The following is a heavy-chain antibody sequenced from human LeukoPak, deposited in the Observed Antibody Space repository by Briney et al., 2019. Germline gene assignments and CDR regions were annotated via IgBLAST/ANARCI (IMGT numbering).Heavy chain of an antibody. CDR1: GGSISSYY. Sequence: SETLSLTCTASGGSISSYYWSWIRQPPGKGLEWIGYIYYSGSTNYNPSIKSRVTISVDTSKNQFSLKLSSVTAADTAVYYCASTGYSSGWYFNYWGQGTLVTVSS. CDR3: ASTGYSSGWYFNY. D-gene: IGHD6-19*01. CDR2: IYYSGST. J-gene: IGHJ4*02. V-gene: IGHV4-59*01.